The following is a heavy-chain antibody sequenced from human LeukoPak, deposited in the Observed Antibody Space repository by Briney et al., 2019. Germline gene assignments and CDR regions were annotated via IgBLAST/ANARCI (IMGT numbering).Heavy chain of an antibody. CDR1: GFTFDDYA. CDR3: ARVSRGKWELLGAHDY. V-gene: IGHV3-21*01. J-gene: IGHJ4*02. CDR2: ISTSSSYI. D-gene: IGHD1-26*01. Sequence: GGSLRLSCAASGFTFDDYAMNWVRQAPGKGLEWVSSISTSSSYIYYADSVKGRFTISRDNARKSVYLQMNSLRAEDTAVYYCARVSRGKWELLGAHDYWGQGTLVTVSS.